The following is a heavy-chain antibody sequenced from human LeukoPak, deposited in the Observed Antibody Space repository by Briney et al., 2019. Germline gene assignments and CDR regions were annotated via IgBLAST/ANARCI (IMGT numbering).Heavy chain of an antibody. V-gene: IGHV4-61*02. CDR3: AREQQLAIDY. CDR1: GGSISSGSFY. D-gene: IGHD6-13*01. Sequence: SETLSLTCTVSGGSISSGSFYWSWIRQPAGKGLEWIGRIYTSGSTNYNPSLKSRVTMSVDTSKNQFSLKLSSVTAADTAVYYCAREQQLAIDYWGQGTLVTVSS. CDR2: IYTSGST. J-gene: IGHJ4*02.